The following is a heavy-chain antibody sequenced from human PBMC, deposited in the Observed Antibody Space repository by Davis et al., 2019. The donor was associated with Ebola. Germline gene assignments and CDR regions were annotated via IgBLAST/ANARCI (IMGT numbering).Heavy chain of an antibody. CDR2: ISYDGSNK. J-gene: IGHJ4*02. D-gene: IGHD6-13*01. Sequence: PGGSLRLSCAASGFTFSSYAMHWVRQAPGKGLEWVAVISYDGSNKYYADSVKGRFTISRDNSKNTLYLQMNSLRAEDTAVYYCASPSSSWYRYYFDYWGQGTLVTVSS. CDR1: GFTFSSYA. CDR3: ASPSSSWYRYYFDY. V-gene: IGHV3-30-3*01.